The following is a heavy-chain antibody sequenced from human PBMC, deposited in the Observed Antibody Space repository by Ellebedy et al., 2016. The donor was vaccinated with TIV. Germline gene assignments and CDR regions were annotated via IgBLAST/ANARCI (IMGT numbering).Heavy chain of an antibody. CDR3: ARQASGWGPIVPPDY. CDR2: INHSGST. CDR1: GGSFSGYY. V-gene: IGHV4-34*01. D-gene: IGHD3-10*01. Sequence: MPGGSLRLSCAVYGGSFSGYYWSWIRQPPGKGLEWIGEINHSGSTNYNPSLKSRVTISVDTSKNQFSLKLSSVTAADTAVYYCARQASGWGPIVPPDYWGQGTLVTVSS. J-gene: IGHJ4*02.